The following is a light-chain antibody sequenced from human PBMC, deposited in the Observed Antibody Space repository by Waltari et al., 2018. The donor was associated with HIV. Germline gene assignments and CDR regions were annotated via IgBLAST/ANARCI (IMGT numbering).Light chain of an antibody. CDR1: QSLSNY. V-gene: IGKV3-11*01. CDR2: DAS. Sequence: EIVLSQSPASLSLSPGERATLSCRASQSLSNYLAWYQQKPGQAPRLLIYDASTRVTGIPARFRGSGSGTDFTLTISSRDPGDFAIYYCQHRGDWYTFGQGTKLEI. CDR3: QHRGDWYT. J-gene: IGKJ2*01.